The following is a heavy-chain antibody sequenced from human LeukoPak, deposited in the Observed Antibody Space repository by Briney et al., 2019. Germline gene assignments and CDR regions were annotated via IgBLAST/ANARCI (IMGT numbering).Heavy chain of an antibody. D-gene: IGHD3-3*01. CDR1: GGSISSSSYY. CDR3: ARDGMLVGVVNELGVY. Sequence: SETLSLTCTVSGGSISSSSYYWGWIRQPPGKGLEWIGSIYYSGSTYYNPSLKSRVTISVDTSKNQFSLKLSSVTAADTAVYYCARDGMLVGVVNELGVYWGQGTLVTVSS. V-gene: IGHV4-39*07. J-gene: IGHJ4*02. CDR2: IYYSGST.